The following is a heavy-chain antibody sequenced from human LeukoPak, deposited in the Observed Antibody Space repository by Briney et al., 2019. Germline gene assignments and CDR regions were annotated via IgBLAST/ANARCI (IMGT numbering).Heavy chain of an antibody. V-gene: IGHV3-74*01. D-gene: IGHD5-24*01. Sequence: SVGSLRLSCAASGFTFRTYWMHWVRQAPGKGLVWVSHIKSDASATTYADSVKGRFTISRDNANNTLYLQMNSLRAEDTAVYYCARGFSYNHFDYWGQGTLVTVSS. CDR1: GFTFRTYW. J-gene: IGHJ4*02. CDR3: ARGFSYNHFDY. CDR2: IKSDASAT.